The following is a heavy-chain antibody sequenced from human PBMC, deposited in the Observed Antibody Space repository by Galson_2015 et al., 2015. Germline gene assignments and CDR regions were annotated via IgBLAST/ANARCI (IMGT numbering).Heavy chain of an antibody. Sequence: SETLSLTCAVYGGSFSGYYWSWIRQPPGKGLEWIGEIYHSGSTNYNPSLKSRVTISVDKSKNQFSLKLSSVTAADTAVYYCARDTPSIGDSSGYKAFDIWGQGTMVTVSS. CDR2: IYHSGST. J-gene: IGHJ3*02. CDR3: ARDTPSIGDSSGYKAFDI. V-gene: IGHV4-34*01. CDR1: GGSFSGYY. D-gene: IGHD3-22*01.